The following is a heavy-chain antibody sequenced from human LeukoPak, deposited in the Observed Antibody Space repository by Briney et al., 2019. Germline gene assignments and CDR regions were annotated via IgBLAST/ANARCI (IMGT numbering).Heavy chain of an antibody. CDR2: ISSSSSYT. Sequence: GGSLRLSCAASGFTFSSYSMNWVRQAPGKGLEWVSSISSSSSYTYYADSVKGRFTISRDNAKNSLYLQMNSLRAEDTAVYYYARYVVVPATAFDPWGQGTLVTVSS. CDR1: GFTFSSYS. CDR3: ARYVVVPATAFDP. D-gene: IGHD2-2*01. V-gene: IGHV3-21*01. J-gene: IGHJ5*02.